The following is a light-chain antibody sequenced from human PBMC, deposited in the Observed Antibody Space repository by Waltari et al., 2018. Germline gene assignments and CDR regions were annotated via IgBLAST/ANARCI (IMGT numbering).Light chain of an antibody. CDR2: AAS. CDR3: QQYYSTPYT. J-gene: IGKJ2*01. V-gene: IGKV1-NL1*01. CDR1: QDIRNS. Sequence: IQMTQSPSSLSASLGHRVTLTRRASQDIRNSLAWYQQKPGTAPKLLLYAASRLLSGVPSRFSGSGSGTDYTLTIISLQPEDFATYYCQQYYSTPYTFGQGTKLEI.